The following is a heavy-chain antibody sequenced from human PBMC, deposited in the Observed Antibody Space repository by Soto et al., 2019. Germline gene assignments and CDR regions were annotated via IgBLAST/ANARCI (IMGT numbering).Heavy chain of an antibody. J-gene: IGHJ4*02. CDR1: GYSFTTYG. V-gene: IGHV1-18*01. CDR2: INGYGHGA. CDR3: VRDLNGDFHY. Sequence: QVRLVQCGAEVRQPGASVKVSCKASGYSFTTYGMSWVRQAPGQGLEYMGWINGYGHGAKYVQRFQGRFSMTTDTSTNTVYMYLRSLTSDDTAVYYCVRDLNGDFHYWGQGTVVIVSP. D-gene: IGHD3-10*01.